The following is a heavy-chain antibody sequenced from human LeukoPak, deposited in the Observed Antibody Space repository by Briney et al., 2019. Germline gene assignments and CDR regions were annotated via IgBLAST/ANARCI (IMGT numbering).Heavy chain of an antibody. J-gene: IGHJ3*02. CDR2: INAGNGNT. V-gene: IGHV1-3*01. Sequence: ASVKVSCKASGHTFTSYAMHWVRQAPGQRLEWMGWINAGNGNTKYSQKFQGRVTITRDTSASTAYMELSSLRSEDTAVYYYARSEQQEPAFDIWGQGTMVTVSS. CDR3: ARSEQQEPAFDI. CDR1: GHTFTSYA. D-gene: IGHD1-26*01.